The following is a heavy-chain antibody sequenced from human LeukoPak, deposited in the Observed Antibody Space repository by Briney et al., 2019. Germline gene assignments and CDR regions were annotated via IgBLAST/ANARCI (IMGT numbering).Heavy chain of an antibody. J-gene: IGHJ4*02. CDR3: AKKGFYFDY. CDR2: IRYDGSNK. CDR1: GFTFSSYG. V-gene: IGHV3-30*02. Sequence: GGSLRLSCAASGFTFSSYGTNWVRQAPGKGLEWVAFIRYDGSNKYYADSVKGRFTISRDNAKNSLYLQINSLRAEDTAVYYCAKKGFYFDYWGQGTLVTVSS.